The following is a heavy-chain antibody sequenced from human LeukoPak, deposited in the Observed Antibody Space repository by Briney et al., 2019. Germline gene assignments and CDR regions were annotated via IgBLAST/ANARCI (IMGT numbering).Heavy chain of an antibody. V-gene: IGHV3-23*01. D-gene: IGHD5-24*01. CDR2: IGSSGGST. J-gene: IGHJ3*01. CDR1: GFNFITDA. Sequence: GGSLRLSCAASGFNFITDAMTWVRQAPGRGLEWVSLIGSSGGSTYYADSVKGRFTISRDNSNHTLSLQMNSLRVEDTAIYYCGKDIQLSNWGLGTMVTVSS. CDR3: GKDIQLSN.